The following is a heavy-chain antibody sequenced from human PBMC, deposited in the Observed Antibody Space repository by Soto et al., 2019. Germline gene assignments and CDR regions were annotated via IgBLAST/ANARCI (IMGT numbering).Heavy chain of an antibody. CDR2: IWYDGSNK. CDR3: ARSIGYCSSTSCYTGERYYYYGMDV. J-gene: IGHJ6*02. Sequence: GGSLRLSCAASGFTFGSYGMHWVRQAPGRGLEWVAVIWYDGSNKYYADSVKGRFTISRDNSKNTLYLQMNSLRAEDTAVYYCARSIGYCSSTSCYTGERYYYYGMDVWGQGTTVTVSS. CDR1: GFTFGSYG. V-gene: IGHV3-33*01. D-gene: IGHD2-2*02.